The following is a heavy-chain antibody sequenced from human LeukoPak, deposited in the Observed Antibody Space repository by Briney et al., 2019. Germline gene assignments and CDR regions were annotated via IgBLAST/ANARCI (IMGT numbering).Heavy chain of an antibody. V-gene: IGHV3-30*02. CDR3: AKDSAYYYDSSGYYYD. CDR1: GFSFSSYG. Sequence: GGSLRLSCAASGFSFSSYGMHWVRQAPGKGLEWVAFIRYDGTNKYYADSVKGRSTISRNNSKNKLYLQMNSLRAEDTAMYYCAKDSAYYYDSSGYYYDWGQGTLVTVSS. CDR2: IRYDGTNK. D-gene: IGHD3-22*01. J-gene: IGHJ4*02.